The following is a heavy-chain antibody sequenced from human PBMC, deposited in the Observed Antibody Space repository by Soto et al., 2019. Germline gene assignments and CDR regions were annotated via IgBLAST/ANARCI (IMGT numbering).Heavy chain of an antibody. CDR3: ARHGGVTYYYGSGSYQKAYYYYGMDV. Sequence: SETLSLTCTVSGGSISSYYWSWIQQPPGKGLERIGYIYYSGSTNYIPSLKSRFTISVDTSKNQFSLKLSSVSAADTAVYYCARHGGVTYYYGSGSYQKAYYYYGMDVWGQGTTVTVSS. D-gene: IGHD3-10*01. J-gene: IGHJ6*02. V-gene: IGHV4-59*08. CDR2: IYYSGST. CDR1: GGSISSYY.